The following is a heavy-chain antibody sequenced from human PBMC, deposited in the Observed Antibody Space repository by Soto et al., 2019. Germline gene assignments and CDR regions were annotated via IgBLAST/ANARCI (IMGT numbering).Heavy chain of an antibody. V-gene: IGHV4-59*08. CDR2: IYYSGST. CDR1: GGSISSYY. Sequence: SETLSLTCTVSGGSISSYYWSWIRQPPGKGLEWIGYIYYSGSTNYNPSLKSRVTISVDTSKNQFSLKLSSVTAADTAVYYCAGVATIRGYYYGMDVWGKGTTVTVAS. J-gene: IGHJ6*04. CDR3: AGVATIRGYYYGMDV. D-gene: IGHD5-12*01.